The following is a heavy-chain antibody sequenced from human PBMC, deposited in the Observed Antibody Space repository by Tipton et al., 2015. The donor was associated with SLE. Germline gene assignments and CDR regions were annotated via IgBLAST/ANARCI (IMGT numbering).Heavy chain of an antibody. CDR3: VRGYSHASHRVDY. J-gene: IGHJ4*02. CDR2: IRSKAYGGTT. CDR1: GFTFGGYA. V-gene: IGHV3-49*04. Sequence: SLRLSCTASGFTFGGYAMNWVRQAPGKGLEWVGFIRSKAYGGTTKYAASVEGRFTISRDDSKSIAYLQMDSLKTEDTAVYYCVRGYSHASHRVDYWGQGALVTVSS. D-gene: IGHD5-18*01.